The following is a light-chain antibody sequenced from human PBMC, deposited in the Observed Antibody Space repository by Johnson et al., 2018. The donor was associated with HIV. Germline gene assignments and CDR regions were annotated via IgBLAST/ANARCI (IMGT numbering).Light chain of an antibody. Sequence: QAVLTQPPSVSAAPGQKVTISCSGSSSNIGNNYVSWYQQVPGAAPKLLVYENNKRPSGIPDRFSGSKSGTSATLDITGLQTGDEADYYCGTWDSGLSAGRVFGTGTKVTVL. CDR3: GTWDSGLSAGRV. V-gene: IGLV1-51*02. CDR2: ENN. CDR1: SSNIGNNY. J-gene: IGLJ1*01.